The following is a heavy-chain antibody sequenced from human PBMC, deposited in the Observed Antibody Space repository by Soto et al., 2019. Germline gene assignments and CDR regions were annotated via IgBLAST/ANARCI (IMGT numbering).Heavy chain of an antibody. CDR2: IIPIFGTA. CDR1: GGTFSSYA. CDR3: ARDGIHYYGDYGPRCFDP. J-gene: IGHJ5*02. D-gene: IGHD4-17*01. V-gene: IGHV1-69*13. Sequence: SVKVSCKASGGTFSSYAISWVRQAPGQGLEWMGGIIPIFGTANYAQKFQGRVTITADESTSTAYMELSSLRSEDTAVYYCARDGIHYYGDYGPRCFDPWGQGTLVTVSS.